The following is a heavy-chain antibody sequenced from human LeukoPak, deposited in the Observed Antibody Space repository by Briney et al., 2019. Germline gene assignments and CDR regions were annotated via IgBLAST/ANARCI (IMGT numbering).Heavy chain of an antibody. J-gene: IGHJ4*02. V-gene: IGHV1-69*05. CDR2: IIPIFGTA. CDR3: ARSELRQQLVDY. D-gene: IGHD6-13*01. Sequence: GASVKVSCKASGGTFSSYAISWVRQAPGQGLEWMGRIIPIFGTANYAQKFQGRVTITTDESTSTAYMELSSLRSEDTAVYYCARSELRQQLVDYWGQGTLVTVSS. CDR1: GGTFSSYA.